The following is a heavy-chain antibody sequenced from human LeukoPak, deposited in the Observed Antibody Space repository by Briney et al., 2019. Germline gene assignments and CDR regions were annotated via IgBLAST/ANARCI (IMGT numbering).Heavy chain of an antibody. CDR1: GYTFTSYY. CDR3: ASVRDGYNYGFYY. Sequence: ASVKASCKASGYTFTSYYMHWVRQAPGQGLEWMGIINPSGGSTSYAQKFQGRVTMTRDMSTSTVYMELSSLRSEDTAVYYCASVRDGYNYGFYYWGQGTLVTVSS. D-gene: IGHD5-24*01. V-gene: IGHV1-46*01. J-gene: IGHJ4*02. CDR2: INPSGGST.